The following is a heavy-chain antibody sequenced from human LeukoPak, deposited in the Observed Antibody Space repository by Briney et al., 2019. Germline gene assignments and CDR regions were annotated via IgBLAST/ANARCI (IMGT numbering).Heavy chain of an antibody. CDR2: ILEDGRIK. V-gene: IGHV3-30*18. CDR1: GFTFSSYG. CDR3: AKDRETTASGTFDY. Sequence: PGRSLRLSCAASGFTFSSYGMHWVRQAPGKGLEWVAVILEDGRIKKYADSVKDRFTISRDNTNNTLYLQMHSLRVEDTGIYFCAKDRETTASGTFDYWGLGTLVTVSS. D-gene: IGHD1-1*01. J-gene: IGHJ4*02.